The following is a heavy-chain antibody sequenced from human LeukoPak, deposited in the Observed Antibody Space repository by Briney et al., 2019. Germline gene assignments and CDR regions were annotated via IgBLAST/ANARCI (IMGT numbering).Heavy chain of an antibody. CDR1: GLTFSSYA. Sequence: PGGSLRLSCAASGLTFSSYAMSWVRQAPGKGLEWVSAISGSGGSTYYADSVKGRFTISRDNSKNTLYLQMNSLRAEDTAVYYCAKDVGIAVAGSLRVDDAFDTWGQGTMVTVSS. V-gene: IGHV3-23*01. J-gene: IGHJ3*02. CDR3: AKDVGIAVAGSLRVDDAFDT. CDR2: ISGSGGST. D-gene: IGHD6-19*01.